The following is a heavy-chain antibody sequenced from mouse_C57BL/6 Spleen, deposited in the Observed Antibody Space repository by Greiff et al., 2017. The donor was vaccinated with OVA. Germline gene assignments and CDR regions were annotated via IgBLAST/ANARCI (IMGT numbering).Heavy chain of an antibody. J-gene: IGHJ3*01. CDR1: GYTFTDYY. CDR3: ARSPYYYSNYLAD. V-gene: IGHV1-26*01. Sequence: EVQLQQSGPELVKPGASVKISCKASGYTFTDYYMNWVKQSHGKSLEWIGDINPNNGGTSYNQKFKGKATLTVDKSSSTAYMELRSLTSEDSAVYYCARSPYYYSNYLADWGQGTLVTVSA. D-gene: IGHD2-5*01. CDR2: INPNNGGT.